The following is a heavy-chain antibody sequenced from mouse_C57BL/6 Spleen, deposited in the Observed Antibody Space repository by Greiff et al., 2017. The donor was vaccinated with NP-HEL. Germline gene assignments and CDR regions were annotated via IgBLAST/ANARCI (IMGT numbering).Heavy chain of an antibody. D-gene: IGHD1-1*01. CDR3: ARHGITTVVARVYYFDY. V-gene: IGHV1-62-2*01. CDR2: FYPGSGSI. Sequence: VNLVESGAELVKPGASVKLSCKASGYTFTEYTIHWVKQRSGQGLEWIGWFYPGSGSIKYNEKFKDKATLTADKSSSTVYMELSRLTSEDSAVYFCARHGITTVVARVYYFDYWGQGTTLTVSS. J-gene: IGHJ2*01. CDR1: GYTFTEYT.